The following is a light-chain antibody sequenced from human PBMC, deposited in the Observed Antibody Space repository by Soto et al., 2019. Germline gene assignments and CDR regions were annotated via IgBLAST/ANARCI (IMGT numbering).Light chain of an antibody. Sequence: FLISQSPSARSASAVDRITSSCGPSQSIDSFLNWYQQKPGKAPRLLIYSATNLYSGVPSRFSGSDAVTDFTLTISSLQPEDFATYFCQQSSSIPHTFGQGTKVDI. CDR1: QSIDSF. CDR2: SAT. CDR3: QQSSSIPHT. J-gene: IGKJ2*01. V-gene: IGKV1-39*01.